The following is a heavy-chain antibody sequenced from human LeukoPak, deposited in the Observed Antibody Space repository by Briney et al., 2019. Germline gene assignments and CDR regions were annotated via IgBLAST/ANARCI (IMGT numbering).Heavy chain of an antibody. CDR2: IPYDGSNK. Sequence: PGRSLRLSCAASGFTFSSYAMHWVRQAPGKGLEWVAVIPYDGSNKYYADSVKGRFTISRDNSKNTLYLQMNSLRAEDTAVYYCAKDRLGYQLLIDYWGQGTLVTVSS. CDR1: GFTFSSYA. J-gene: IGHJ4*02. D-gene: IGHD2-2*01. V-gene: IGHV3-30-3*01. CDR3: AKDRLGYQLLIDY.